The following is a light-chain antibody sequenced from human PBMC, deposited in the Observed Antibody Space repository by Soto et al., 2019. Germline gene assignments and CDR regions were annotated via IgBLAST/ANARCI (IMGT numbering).Light chain of an antibody. V-gene: IGKV3-20*01. CDR2: GAS. Sequence: EIVMTQSPATLSVSPGERATLSCRASQSLSFNLAWYQQKPGQAPRLLIYGASSRATGIPDRFSGSGSGTEFTLTISRLEPEDFAVYYCQQYGSSSWTFGQGTKVDIK. CDR1: QSLSFN. CDR3: QQYGSSSWT. J-gene: IGKJ1*01.